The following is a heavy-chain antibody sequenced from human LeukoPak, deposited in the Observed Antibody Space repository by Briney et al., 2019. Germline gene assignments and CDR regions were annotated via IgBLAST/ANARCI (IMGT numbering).Heavy chain of an antibody. Sequence: ASVKVSCTASGYTFTSYYIHWVRQAPGQGLEWMGVINPSGGSTRYAQSFQGRVTLTRDTSTSTFYMGLSSLRSVDTAVYFCARDLEIDGYSYGVFDYWGQGTLLTVSS. D-gene: IGHD5-18*01. J-gene: IGHJ4*02. CDR1: GYTFTSYY. CDR2: INPSGGST. CDR3: ARDLEIDGYSYGVFDY. V-gene: IGHV1-46*01.